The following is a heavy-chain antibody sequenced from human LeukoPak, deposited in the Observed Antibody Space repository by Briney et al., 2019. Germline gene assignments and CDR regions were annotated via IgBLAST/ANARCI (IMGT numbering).Heavy chain of an antibody. CDR3: ARQDCTNGVCPDFDY. CDR1: GYSISSSYY. D-gene: IGHD2-8*01. Sequence: KPSETLSLTCTVSGYSISSSYYWGWIRQPPGKGLEWIGSIYYSGSTYYNPSLKSRVTISVDTSKNQFSLKLSSVTAADTAVYYCARQDCTNGVCPDFDYWGQGTLVTVSS. V-gene: IGHV4-39*01. CDR2: IYYSGST. J-gene: IGHJ4*02.